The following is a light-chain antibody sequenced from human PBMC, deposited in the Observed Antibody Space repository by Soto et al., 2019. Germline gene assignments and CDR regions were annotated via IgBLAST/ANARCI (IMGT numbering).Light chain of an antibody. V-gene: IGLV2-8*01. Sequence: QSVLTQPPSASGSPGQSVTISCTGTSSAVGGYNYVSWYQQHPGKAPKLMIYEVSKRPSGVPDRFSGSKSGNTASLTVSGLQAEDEPDYYCSSYAGSNKLVFGGGTQLTVL. CDR2: EVS. J-gene: IGLJ2*01. CDR3: SSYAGSNKLV. CDR1: SSAVGGYNY.